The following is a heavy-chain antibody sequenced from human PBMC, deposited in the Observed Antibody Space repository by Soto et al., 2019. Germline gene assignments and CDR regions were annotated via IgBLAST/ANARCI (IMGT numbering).Heavy chain of an antibody. V-gene: IGHV1-69*13. Sequence: SVKVSCKASGGTFSSYAISWVRQAPGQGLEWMGGIIPIFGTANYAQKFQGRVTITADESTSTAYMELSSLRSEDTAVYYCARDFRTGLWNHVSYYYYGMDVWGQGTTVTVSS. CDR1: GGTFSSYA. D-gene: IGHD1-1*01. CDR3: ARDFRTGLWNHVSYYYYGMDV. CDR2: IIPIFGTA. J-gene: IGHJ6*02.